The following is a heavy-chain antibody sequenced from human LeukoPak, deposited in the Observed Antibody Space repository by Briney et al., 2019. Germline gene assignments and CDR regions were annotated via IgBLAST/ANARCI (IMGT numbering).Heavy chain of an antibody. CDR3: ARATVGFDF. CDR1: GFTFSSYE. CDR2: ISSSGSSI. Sequence: PGRSLRLSCAASGFTFSSYEMNWVRQAPGKGLEWVSYISSSGSSIYYADSVKGRFTISRDNAKHSQYLQMNSLRAEDTAVYYCARATVGFDFWGQGTLVTVSS. D-gene: IGHD3-3*01. J-gene: IGHJ4*02. V-gene: IGHV3-48*03.